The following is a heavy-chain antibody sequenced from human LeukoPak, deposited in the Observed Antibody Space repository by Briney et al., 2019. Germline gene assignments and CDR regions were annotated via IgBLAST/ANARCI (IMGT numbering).Heavy chain of an antibody. D-gene: IGHD2-2*02. V-gene: IGHV4-39*01. Sequence: SETLSLTCTVSGGSISSSSYYWGWIRQPPGKGLEWIGSIYYSGSTYYSPSLKSRVTISVDTSKNQFPLKLSSVTAADTAVYYCASQSLGYCSSTSCYKDYWGQGTLVTVSS. J-gene: IGHJ4*02. CDR3: ASQSLGYCSSTSCYKDY. CDR2: IYYSGST. CDR1: GGSISSSSYY.